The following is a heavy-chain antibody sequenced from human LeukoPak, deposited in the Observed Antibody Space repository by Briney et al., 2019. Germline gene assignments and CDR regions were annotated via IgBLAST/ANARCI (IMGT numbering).Heavy chain of an antibody. Sequence: ASVKVSCKVSGYTLTELSMHWVRQAPGKGLEWMGGFDPEDGETIYAQKSQGRVTMTEDTSTDTAYMELSSLRSEDTAVYYCATGPHCSGGSCYLRGFDYWGQGTLVTVSS. J-gene: IGHJ4*02. CDR2: FDPEDGET. D-gene: IGHD2-15*01. CDR1: GYTLTELS. V-gene: IGHV1-24*01. CDR3: ATGPHCSGGSCYLRGFDY.